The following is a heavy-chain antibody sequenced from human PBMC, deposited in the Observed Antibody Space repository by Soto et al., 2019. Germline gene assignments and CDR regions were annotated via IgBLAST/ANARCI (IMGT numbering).Heavy chain of an antibody. CDR1: GYSFSTYD. D-gene: IGHD3-3*01. V-gene: IGHV1-18*04. J-gene: IGHJ5*02. Sequence: ASVKVSCKASGYSFSTYDISWLRQAPGQGPEWMGRISPKNGNTNYAQNFQDRVTMTADTSSSTASMELSALRSDDQADYYCATSYDSGFDPWGQGTLVTVSS. CDR3: ATSYDSGFDP. CDR2: ISPKNGNT.